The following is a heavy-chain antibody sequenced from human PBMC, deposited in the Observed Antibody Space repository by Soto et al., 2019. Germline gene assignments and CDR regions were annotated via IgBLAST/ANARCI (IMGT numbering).Heavy chain of an antibody. CDR3: VILADGKFDR. J-gene: IGHJ5*02. Sequence: EVILLGSRGGLVQPGGSLRLSCSASGFNFGSNSMAWVRQAPGKGLEYVASISDTSHRIFHADPLKGRFTISRDNSRNRLYLEMKSLRAEDTALYYCVILADGKFDRWGQGTLVIVSS. V-gene: IGHV3-23*01. CDR2: ISDTSHRI. CDR1: GFNFGSNS. D-gene: IGHD6-19*01.